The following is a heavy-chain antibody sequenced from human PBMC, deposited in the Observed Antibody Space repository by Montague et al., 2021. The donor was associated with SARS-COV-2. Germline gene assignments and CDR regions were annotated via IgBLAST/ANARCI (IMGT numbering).Heavy chain of an antibody. J-gene: IGHJ4*02. CDR1: GGSISSGSYY. V-gene: IGHV4-61*01. Sequence: SETLSLTCTVSGGSISSGSYYWSWIRQPPGKGLEWIGSMYNSGTTYYSFSLKSRVTMSVDTSKNKFSLKLTSVTAADTAVYYCARAHSGGSAHLDNWGQGSLVTVSS. D-gene: IGHD5-12*01. CDR3: ARAHSGGSAHLDN. CDR2: MYNSGTT.